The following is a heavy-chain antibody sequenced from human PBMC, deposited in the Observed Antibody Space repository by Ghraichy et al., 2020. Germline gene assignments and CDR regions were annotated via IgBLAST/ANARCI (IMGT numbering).Heavy chain of an antibody. CDR2: ISGTISYI. Sequence: GGSLRLSCAASGFTFSTYTMNWVRQAPGKGLEWVSSISGTISYIYYADSVKGRFTISRDNAKNSLYQQMNSLRAEDTAVYYCARDGGVGGATDYWGQGALVTVSS. CDR1: GFTFSTYT. J-gene: IGHJ4*02. D-gene: IGHD1-26*01. V-gene: IGHV3-21*01. CDR3: ARDGGVGGATDY.